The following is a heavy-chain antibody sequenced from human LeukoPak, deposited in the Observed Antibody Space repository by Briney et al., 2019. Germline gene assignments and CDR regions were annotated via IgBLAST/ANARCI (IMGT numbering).Heavy chain of an antibody. J-gene: IGHJ3*01. Sequence: LETLSLTCTVSGGSISSYYWSWIRQPPGKGLEWIGCIYYSGSTYYNASLRSRVTTSVDTSKNQFSLKLSSVTAADTAVYYCAKSTYYYDTFVNSFDLWGQGTVVTVSS. CDR3: AKSTYYYDTFVNSFDL. CDR1: GGSISSYY. CDR2: IYYSGST. D-gene: IGHD3-22*01. V-gene: IGHV4-59*12.